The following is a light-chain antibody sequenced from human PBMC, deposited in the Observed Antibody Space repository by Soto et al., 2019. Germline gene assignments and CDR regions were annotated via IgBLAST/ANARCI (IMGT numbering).Light chain of an antibody. CDR2: WAS. CDR3: QQYFSILYT. CDR1: QSVLYSSNNKNY. J-gene: IGKJ2*01. V-gene: IGKV4-1*01. Sequence: DIVMTQSPDSLAMSLGERATINCKSSQSVLYSSNNKNYLAWYQQKPGQPPKLLIYWASTRESGVPDRFSGSGSGTDFTLTISNLQAEDVAIYYCQQYFSILYTFGQGTNLEIK.